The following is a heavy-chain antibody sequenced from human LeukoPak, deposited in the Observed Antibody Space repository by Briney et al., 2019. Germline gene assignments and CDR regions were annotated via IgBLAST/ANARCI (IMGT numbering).Heavy chain of an antibody. J-gene: IGHJ6*02. D-gene: IGHD6-13*01. CDR1: GGSISSSSYY. V-gene: IGHV4-39*01. CDR2: IYYSGST. CDR3: ARHPTYSRSYYYYGMDV. Sequence: PSETLSLTCTVSGGSISSSSYYWGWIRQPPGKGLEWIGSIYYSGSTYYNPSLKSRVTISVDTSKNQFSLKLSSVTAADTAVYYCARHPTYSRSYYYYGMDVWGQGTTVTVSS.